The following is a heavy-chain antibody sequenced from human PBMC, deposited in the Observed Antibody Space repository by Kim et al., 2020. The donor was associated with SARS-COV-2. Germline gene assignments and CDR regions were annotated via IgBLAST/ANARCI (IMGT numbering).Heavy chain of an antibody. Sequence: SETLSLTCTVSGGSISSYYWSWIRQPPGKGLEWIGYIYYSGSTNYNPSLKSRVTISVDTSKNQFSLKLSSVTAADTAVYYCARDMTTVLYNWFDPWGQGTLVTVSS. CDR1: GGSISSYY. V-gene: IGHV4-59*01. J-gene: IGHJ5*02. D-gene: IGHD4-17*01. CDR3: ARDMTTVLYNWFDP. CDR2: IYYSGST.